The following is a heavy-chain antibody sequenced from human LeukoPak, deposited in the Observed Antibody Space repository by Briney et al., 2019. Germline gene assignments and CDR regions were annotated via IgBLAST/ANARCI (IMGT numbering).Heavy chain of an antibody. V-gene: IGHV4-59*01. J-gene: IGHJ4*02. D-gene: IGHD2-2*01. Sequence: PSETLSLTCTVPGGSISSYYWSWIRQPPGKGLEWIGYIYYSGSTNYNPSLKSRVTISVDTSKNQFSLKLSSVTAADTAVYYCAAIVVVPAAMMGVHDYWGQGTLVTVSS. CDR1: GGSISSYY. CDR3: AAIVVVPAAMMGVHDY. CDR2: IYYSGST.